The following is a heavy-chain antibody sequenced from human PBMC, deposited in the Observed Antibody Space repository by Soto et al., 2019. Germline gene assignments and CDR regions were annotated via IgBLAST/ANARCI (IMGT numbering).Heavy chain of an antibody. CDR3: AREWTGPEGPEEVHYYYYGLDV. J-gene: IGHJ6*02. CDR1: GGTFRSNA. D-gene: IGHD3-9*01. Sequence: SVKVSCKASGGTFRSNAFSWVRQAPGQGLEWMGGIIPVFGRTNYPQKFQGRVTVTADESTSTVYMELSSLRSEDTAIYYCAREWTGPEGPEEVHYYYYGLDVWGQGTTVTVYS. CDR2: IIPVFGRT. V-gene: IGHV1-69*13.